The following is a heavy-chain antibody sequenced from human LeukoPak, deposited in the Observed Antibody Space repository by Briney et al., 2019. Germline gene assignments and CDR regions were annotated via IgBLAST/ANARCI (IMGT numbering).Heavy chain of an antibody. Sequence: PGGSLRLSCAASGFTFDDYGMSWVRQAPGRGLEWVASIKKDGSQKYYVDSVKGRFTISRDNAKNSLYLQMNSLRAEDTAVYYCARLFRDVTTFDYWGQGTLVTVSS. J-gene: IGHJ4*02. D-gene: IGHD1-1*01. V-gene: IGHV3-7*01. CDR1: GFTFDDYG. CDR2: IKKDGSQK. CDR3: ARLFRDVTTFDY.